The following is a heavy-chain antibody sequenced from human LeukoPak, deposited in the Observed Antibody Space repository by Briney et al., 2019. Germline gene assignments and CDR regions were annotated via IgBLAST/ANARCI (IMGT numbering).Heavy chain of an antibody. V-gene: IGHV3-23*01. CDR1: GFIFSNYA. D-gene: IGHD6-19*01. Sequence: GGSLRLSCAASGFIFSNYAMSWVGRVPGRGLEWVSTISSRGDSTYVADSVKGRFTISRDKSKNSLYLQMNTVRAEDTAVYYCVKGPRPDITVAHTVENWGQGTLVTVSS. CDR2: ISSRGDST. CDR3: VKGPRPDITVAHTVEN. J-gene: IGHJ4*02.